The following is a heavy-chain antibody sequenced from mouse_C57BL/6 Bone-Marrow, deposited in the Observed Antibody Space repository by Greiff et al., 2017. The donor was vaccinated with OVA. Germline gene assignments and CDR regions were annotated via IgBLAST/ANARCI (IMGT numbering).Heavy chain of an antibody. V-gene: IGHV5-16*01. Sequence: EVKLVESEGGLVQPGSSMKLSCTASGFTFSDYYMAWVRQVPEKGLEWVANINHDGSSTYYLDSLKSRFIISRDNAKNILYLQMSSLKSEDTATYYCARDGVVRFDYWGQGTTLTVSS. J-gene: IGHJ2*01. D-gene: IGHD1-1*01. CDR3: ARDGVVRFDY. CDR1: GFTFSDYY. CDR2: INHDGSST.